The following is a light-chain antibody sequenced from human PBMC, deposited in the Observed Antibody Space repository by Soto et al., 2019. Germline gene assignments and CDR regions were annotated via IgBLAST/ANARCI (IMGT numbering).Light chain of an antibody. J-gene: IGKJ4*01. CDR3: QQFNSYPPLT. Sequence: AIQLTQSPSSLSASVGDRVTITCRASRGISSALAWYQQKPGKAPKLLIYDASSLESGVPSRFSGSGSGTDFTLTISSLQPEDFATYYWQQFNSYPPLTFGGGTKVEIK. V-gene: IGKV1-13*02. CDR1: RGISSA. CDR2: DAS.